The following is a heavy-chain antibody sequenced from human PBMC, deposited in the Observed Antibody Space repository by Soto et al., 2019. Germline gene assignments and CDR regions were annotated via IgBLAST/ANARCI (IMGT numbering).Heavy chain of an antibody. CDR1: GYTYTSYG. D-gene: IGHD2-2*01. CDR2: ISSFNGNT. V-gene: IGHV1-18*04. CDR3: ARGPRYCSTTTCFSGVTWFDP. J-gene: IGHJ5*02. Sequence: ASVKVSCKASGYTYTSYGISWVRQAPGQGLEWMGWISSFNGNTNYAQKVQGRVTLTTDTSTSTTYMELRSLRSDDTAVYYCARGPRYCSTTTCFSGVTWFDPWGQGTLVTVSS.